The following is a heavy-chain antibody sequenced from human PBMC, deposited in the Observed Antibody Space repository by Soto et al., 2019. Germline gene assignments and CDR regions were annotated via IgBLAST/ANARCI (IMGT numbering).Heavy chain of an antibody. D-gene: IGHD3-10*01. CDR2: VNPNNGDT. V-gene: IGHV1-8*01. CDR1: GYTFSNYD. CDR3: AKVSRKGSAIDFDY. J-gene: IGHJ4*02. Sequence: QVQLVQSGAELKKPGASVKVSCKASGYTFSNYDMNWVRQATGQGPEWIGWVNPNNGDTGYAQKFQGRVTPTTDISTTTAYMELTSLRSEDTAIYYCAKVSRKGSAIDFDYWGQGTRITVSS.